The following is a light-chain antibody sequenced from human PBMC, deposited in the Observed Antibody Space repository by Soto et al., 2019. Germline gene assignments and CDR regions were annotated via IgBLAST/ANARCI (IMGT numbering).Light chain of an antibody. V-gene: IGKV1-5*03. CDR2: KAS. CDR1: QSISSW. CDR3: QQCNRLYT. J-gene: IGKJ2*01. Sequence: DIQMTQSPSTLSASVGDRVTITCRASQSISSWLAWYQQKPGKAPKLLIYKASSLESGVPSRFSGSGSGTEFTLTISSLQPDDFATYYCQQCNRLYTFGQGTKLEIK.